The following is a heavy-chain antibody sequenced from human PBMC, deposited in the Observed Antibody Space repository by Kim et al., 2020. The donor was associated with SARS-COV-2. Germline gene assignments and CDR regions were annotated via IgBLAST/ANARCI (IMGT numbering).Heavy chain of an antibody. J-gene: IGHJ6*02. Sequence: ETGEYAAPVKGRFTISRDDTKNTVFLQMSSLRSEDTAVYYCTQGIGYSMNVWGQGTTVTVSS. V-gene: IGHV3-15*01. D-gene: IGHD2-2*02. CDR3: TQGIGYSMNV. CDR2: ETG.